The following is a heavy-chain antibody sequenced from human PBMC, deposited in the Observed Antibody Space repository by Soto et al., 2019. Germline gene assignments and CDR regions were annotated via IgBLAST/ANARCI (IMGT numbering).Heavy chain of an antibody. CDR1: GFTFSNYA. Sequence: PGGSLRLSCAASGFTFSNYAIHWVRQAPGKGLEWVAVISYDGSNKYYTDSVKGRFIISRDNSENTLYLQMSSLRAEDTAVYYCARDMIGGSGSYYWSDYWGQGTLVTVSS. J-gene: IGHJ4*02. CDR3: ARDMIGGSGSYYWSDY. V-gene: IGHV3-30-3*01. CDR2: ISYDGSNK. D-gene: IGHD3-10*01.